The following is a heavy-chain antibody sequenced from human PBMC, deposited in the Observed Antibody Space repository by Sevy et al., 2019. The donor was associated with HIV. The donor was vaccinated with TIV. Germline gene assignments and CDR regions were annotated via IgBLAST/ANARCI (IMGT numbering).Heavy chain of an antibody. CDR3: AKNHYNEAWTSYFQH. Sequence: GGSLRLSCAASGFTFSSYGMHWVRQAPGKGLEWVAFIRYDGSNKYYADSVKGRFTISRDNSKNTLYLQMNSLRAEDTAVYYCAKNHYNEAWTSYFQHWGQGTLVTVSS. J-gene: IGHJ1*01. CDR2: IRYDGSNK. D-gene: IGHD3-10*01. CDR1: GFTFSSYG. V-gene: IGHV3-30*02.